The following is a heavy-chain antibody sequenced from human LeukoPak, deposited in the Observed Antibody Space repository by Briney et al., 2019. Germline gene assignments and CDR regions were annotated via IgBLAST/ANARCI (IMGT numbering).Heavy chain of an antibody. CDR1: GGSFRGYY. V-gene: IGHV4-34*01. D-gene: IGHD3-10*01. J-gene: IGHJ4*02. CDR2: INHSGST. CDR3: ASGYYGSGID. Sequence: PSETLSLTCAVYGGSFRGYYWSWIRQPPGKGLEWIGEINHSGSTNYNPSLKSRVTISVDTSKNQFSLKLSSVTAADTAVYYCASGYYGSGIDWGQGTLVTVSS.